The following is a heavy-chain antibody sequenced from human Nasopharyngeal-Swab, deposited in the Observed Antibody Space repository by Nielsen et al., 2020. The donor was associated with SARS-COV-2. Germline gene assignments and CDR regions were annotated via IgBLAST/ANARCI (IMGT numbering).Heavy chain of an antibody. Sequence: GGSLRLACQGSGYTFTNNWITRVRQMPGKGLERMGRNDPSDSYTYYSPSFQGHVIISADKSINTAYMQWSSLKASYTAMYYCARQIGDYGFDAFDVWGQGTMVTVSS. CDR1: GYTFTNNW. CDR3: ARQIGDYGFDAFDV. J-gene: IGHJ3*01. CDR2: NDPSDSYT. V-gene: IGHV5-10-1*01. D-gene: IGHD4-17*01.